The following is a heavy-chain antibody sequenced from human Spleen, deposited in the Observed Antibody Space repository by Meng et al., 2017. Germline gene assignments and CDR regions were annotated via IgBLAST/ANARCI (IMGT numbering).Heavy chain of an antibody. CDR2: IYYSGST. Sequence: SETLSLTCTVSGGSISSSSYYWGWIRQPPGKELEWIGSIYYSGSTYYNPSLKSRVTISVDTSKNQFSLKLSSVTAADTAVYYCARDHHYYGSGSYYNRGFNLEAGGMDVWGQGTTVTVSS. CDR1: GGSISSSSYY. CDR3: ARDHHYYGSGSYYNRGFNLEAGGMDV. D-gene: IGHD3-10*01. J-gene: IGHJ6*02. V-gene: IGHV4-39*07.